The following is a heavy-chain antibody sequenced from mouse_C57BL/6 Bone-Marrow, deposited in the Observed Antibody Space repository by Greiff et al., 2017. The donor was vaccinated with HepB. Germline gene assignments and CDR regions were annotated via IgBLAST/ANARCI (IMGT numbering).Heavy chain of an antibody. V-gene: IGHV5-9-1*02. CDR2: ISSGGDYI. D-gene: IGHD2-2*01. J-gene: IGHJ4*01. CDR1: GFTFSSYA. Sequence: EVQLVESGEGLVKPGGSLKLSCAASGFTFSSYAMSWVRQTPEKRLEWVAYISSGGDYIYYADTVKGRFTISRDNARNTLYLQMSSLKSEDTAMYYCTRDGYGYFFYYAMDYWGQGTSVTVSS. CDR3: TRDGYGYFFYYAMDY.